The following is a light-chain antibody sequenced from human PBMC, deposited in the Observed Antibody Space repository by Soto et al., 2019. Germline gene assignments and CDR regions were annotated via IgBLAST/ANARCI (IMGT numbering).Light chain of an antibody. J-gene: IGLJ2*01. CDR1: TSAVGGYNY. CDR2: EVN. V-gene: IGLV2-8*01. CDR3: SFYACSNSLV. Sequence: QSALTQPPSASGSPGQSVTISCTGSTSAVGGYNYVSWYQHQPGKAPKIVIYEVNKRPSGVPDRFSGSKSRHTPSLPVSGRHAEDDASSYCSFYACSNSLVFGGGTKLTVL.